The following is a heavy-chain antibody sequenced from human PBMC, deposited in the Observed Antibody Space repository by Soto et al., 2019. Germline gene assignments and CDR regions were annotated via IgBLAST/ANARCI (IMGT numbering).Heavy chain of an antibody. CDR1: GGSISSPYSY. D-gene: IGHD3-3*01. CDR2: IFHSGST. Sequence: PSETLSLTCTVSGGSISSPYSYWAWIRQPPGQGLEWIGTIFHSGSTYSNPSLQSRVTISVDTSKNQFSLKLSSVTAADTAVYYCARHYDFWSAQLAYYYYYGMDVWGQGTTVTVSS. CDR3: ARHYDFWSAQLAYYYYYGMDV. V-gene: IGHV4-39*01. J-gene: IGHJ6*02.